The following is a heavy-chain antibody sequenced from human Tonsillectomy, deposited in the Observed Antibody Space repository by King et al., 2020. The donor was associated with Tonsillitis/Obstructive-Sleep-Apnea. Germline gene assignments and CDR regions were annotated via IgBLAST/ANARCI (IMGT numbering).Heavy chain of an antibody. CDR1: GFTFSGSA. V-gene: IGHV3-73*01. J-gene: IGHJ4*02. CDR2: IRSKANSYAT. Sequence: VQLVESGGGLVQPGGSLKLSCAASGFTFSGSAMHWVRQASGKGLEWVGRIRSKANSYATAYAASVKGRFTISRDDSKNTAYLPMNSLKTEDTAVYYCANVCEGAYWGQGTLVTVSS. CDR3: ANVCEGAY. D-gene: IGHD1-26*01.